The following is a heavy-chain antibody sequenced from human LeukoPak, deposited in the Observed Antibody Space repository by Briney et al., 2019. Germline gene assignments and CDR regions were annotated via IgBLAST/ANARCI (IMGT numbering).Heavy chain of an antibody. CDR2: IIPIFGTA. V-gene: IGHV1-69*13. J-gene: IGHJ5*02. Sequence: SVNVSCKASGGTFSSYAISWVRQAPGQGLEWMGGIIPIFGTANYAQKFQGRVTITADESTSTAYMELSSLRSEDTAVYYCARGLVEVVVTYPGRRGYNWFDPWGQGTLVTVSS. CDR1: GGTFSSYA. D-gene: IGHD2-21*02. CDR3: ARGLVEVVVTYPGRRGYNWFDP.